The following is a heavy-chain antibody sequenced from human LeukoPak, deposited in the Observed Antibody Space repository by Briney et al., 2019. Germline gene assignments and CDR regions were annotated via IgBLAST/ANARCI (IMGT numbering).Heavy chain of an antibody. CDR1: GFTFSNFL. CDR2: ISGSGGDT. V-gene: IGHV3-23*01. CDR3: AKKLLLEPFDY. J-gene: IGHJ4*02. D-gene: IGHD1-1*01. Sequence: PGGSLRLSCAASGFTFSNFLMTWVRQAPGKGPEWVSAISGSGGDTYYADSVKGRFSISRDNSKNTLYLQMNSLRAEDTAVYYCAKKLLLEPFDYWGQGALVTVSS.